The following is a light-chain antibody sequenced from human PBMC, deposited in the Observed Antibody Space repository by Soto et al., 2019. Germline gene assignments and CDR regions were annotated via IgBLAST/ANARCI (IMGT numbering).Light chain of an antibody. CDR2: KAS. Sequence: DIQMTQTPSTLSASVGDRVNITCRASQGISSWLAWYQHKPGKAPKLLIYKASSLESGIPSRFSGSGSGTDFTLTISSLQTDDFATYYCQQYNSYPYTFCQGTKLEIK. V-gene: IGKV1-5*03. CDR3: QQYNSYPYT. J-gene: IGKJ2*01. CDR1: QGISSW.